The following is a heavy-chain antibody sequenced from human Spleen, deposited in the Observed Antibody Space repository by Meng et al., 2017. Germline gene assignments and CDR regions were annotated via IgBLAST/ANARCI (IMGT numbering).Heavy chain of an antibody. CDR1: GGSFSGYY. Sequence: QVQLQQWGAGLLKPSETLSLTCGVYGGSFSGYYWSWIRQPPGKGLEWIGEISHSGSTNYNPSLKSRVTISVDTSKNQFSLQLTSVTVADTAMYYCTRAPLPAGRGLKNWFEPWGQGTLVTVSS. V-gene: IGHV4-34*01. CDR2: ISHSGST. CDR3: TRAPLPAGRGLKNWFEP. D-gene: IGHD2-2*01. J-gene: IGHJ5*02.